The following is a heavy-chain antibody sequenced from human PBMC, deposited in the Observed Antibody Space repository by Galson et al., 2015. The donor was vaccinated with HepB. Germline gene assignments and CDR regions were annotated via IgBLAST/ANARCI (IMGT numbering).Heavy chain of an antibody. CDR2: IIPILGIA. J-gene: IGHJ4*02. Sequence: SVKVSCKASGGTFSSYTISWVRQAPGQGLEWMGRIIPILGIANYAQKFQGRVTITADKSTSTAYMELSSLRSEDTAVYYCARVEQDYGDYVFDYWGQGTLVTVSS. V-gene: IGHV1-69*02. D-gene: IGHD4-17*01. CDR3: ARVEQDYGDYVFDY. CDR1: GGTFSSYT.